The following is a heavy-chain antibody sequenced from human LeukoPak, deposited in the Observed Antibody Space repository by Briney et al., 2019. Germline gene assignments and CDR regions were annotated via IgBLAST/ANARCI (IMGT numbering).Heavy chain of an antibody. CDR1: GFTVSSNY. D-gene: IGHD5-18*01. CDR3: ARSYSYSYLDY. Sequence: GGSLRHSCAASGFTVSSNYMSWVRQAPGKGLEGVSVIYSGGSTYYADSVKGRFTISRHNSKNTLYLQMNSLRAEDTAVYYCARSYSYSYLDYWGQGTLVTVSS. J-gene: IGHJ4*02. V-gene: IGHV3-53*04. CDR2: IYSGGST.